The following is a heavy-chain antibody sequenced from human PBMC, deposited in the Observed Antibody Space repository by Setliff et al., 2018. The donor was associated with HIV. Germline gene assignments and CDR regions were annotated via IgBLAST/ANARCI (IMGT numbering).Heavy chain of an antibody. J-gene: IGHJ6*03. V-gene: IGHV1-18*01. CDR1: GYSFTFYG. CDR3: ARGGPNLYYFYYMDV. Sequence: ASVKVSCKASGYSFTFYGLNWVRQAPGQGLEWMGWISVYNGYTNYAQKLQDRVIMTTDTSTSTAYMELRSLRSDDTAVYYCARGGPNLYYFYYMDVWGTGTTVTVSS. CDR2: ISVYNGYT.